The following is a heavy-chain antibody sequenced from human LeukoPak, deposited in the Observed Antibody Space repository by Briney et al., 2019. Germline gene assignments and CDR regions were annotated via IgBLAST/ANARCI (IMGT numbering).Heavy chain of an antibody. Sequence: PSETLSLTXAXYGGSFSNYWSWIRRPPGKGLEWFGEVNHVGNTNYNPSLKSRVTISVDTSKNQFSLKLSSVTAADTAVYYCARVNEGTDYWGQGTLVTVSS. CDR2: VNHVGNT. D-gene: IGHD1-14*01. V-gene: IGHV4-34*01. CDR1: GGSFSNY. J-gene: IGHJ4*02. CDR3: ARVNEGTDY.